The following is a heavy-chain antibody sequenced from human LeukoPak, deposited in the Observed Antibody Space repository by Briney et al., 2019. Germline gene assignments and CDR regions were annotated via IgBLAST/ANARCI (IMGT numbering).Heavy chain of an antibody. CDR1: GGSISSYY. Sequence: SETLSLTCTVSGGSISSYYWSWIRQPPGKGLEWIGYISYSGGTNYNPSLKSRVTISVDMSKNHFSLRLSSVTAADTAVYYCAKQHRGTGIAAGLDYWGQGTLVTVSS. V-gene: IGHV4-59*08. D-gene: IGHD6-13*01. CDR3: AKQHRGTGIAAGLDY. CDR2: ISYSGGT. J-gene: IGHJ4*02.